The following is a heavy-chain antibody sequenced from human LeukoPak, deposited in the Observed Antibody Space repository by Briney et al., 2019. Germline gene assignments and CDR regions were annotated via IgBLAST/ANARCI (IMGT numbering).Heavy chain of an antibody. V-gene: IGHV1-18*01. CDR1: GYTFTSYG. D-gene: IGHD1-14*01. J-gene: IGHJ6*03. CDR3: ARIPNLLGYYMDV. CDR2: ISAYNGNT. Sequence: ASVKVSRKTSGYTFTSYGISWVRQAPGQGLEWMGWISAYNGNTNYAQKLQGRVTMTTDTSTSTAYMELRSLRSDDTAVYYCARIPNLLGYYMDVWGKGTTVSVSS.